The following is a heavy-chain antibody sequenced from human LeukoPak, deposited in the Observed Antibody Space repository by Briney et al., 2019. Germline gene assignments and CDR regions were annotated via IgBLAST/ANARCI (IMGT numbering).Heavy chain of an antibody. J-gene: IGHJ5*02. Sequence: PSETLSLTCTVSGGSISSYYWSWIRQPPGKGLEWIGYIYYSGSTNYNPSPKSRVTISVDTSKNQFSLKLSSVTAADTAVYYCARHRAPTVIVWFDPWGQGTLVTVSS. CDR2: IYYSGST. V-gene: IGHV4-59*08. CDR3: ARHRAPTVIVWFDP. D-gene: IGHD2/OR15-2a*01. CDR1: GGSISSYY.